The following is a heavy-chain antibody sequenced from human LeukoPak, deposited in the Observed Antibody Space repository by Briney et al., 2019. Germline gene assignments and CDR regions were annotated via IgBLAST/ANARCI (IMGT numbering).Heavy chain of an antibody. CDR1: GGSFSDYS. V-gene: IGHV4-34*01. CDR3: ARTLGMYSSSSIGY. CDR2: INHSGST. J-gene: IGHJ4*02. Sequence: SETLSLTCAVYGGSFSDYSWTWIRQPPGKGLEWIGEINHSGSTNYNPSLKSRVTISVDTSKNQFSLKLSSVTAADTAVYYCARTLGMYSSSSIGYWGQGTLVTVSS. D-gene: IGHD6-6*01.